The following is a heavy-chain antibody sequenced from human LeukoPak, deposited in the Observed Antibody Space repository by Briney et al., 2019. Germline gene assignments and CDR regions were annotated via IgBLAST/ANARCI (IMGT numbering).Heavy chain of an antibody. Sequence: SETLSLTCTVSGDSIGSSNDYWVWIRQPPGKGLDWVGSIYYNGNTYSNPSLKSRVTISVDTSRTQFSLKLSSVTAADTAVYYCARRSHCTSATCQPHWGQGTLVTVSS. CDR3: ARRSHCTSATCQPH. J-gene: IGHJ4*02. CDR1: GDSIGSSNDY. CDR2: IYYNGNT. V-gene: IGHV4-39*01. D-gene: IGHD2-2*01.